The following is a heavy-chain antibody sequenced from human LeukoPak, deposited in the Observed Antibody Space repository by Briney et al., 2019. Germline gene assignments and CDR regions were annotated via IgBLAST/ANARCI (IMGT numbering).Heavy chain of an antibody. V-gene: IGHV3-15*01. CDR3: TTAGPWYYDFWSGPPKD. J-gene: IGHJ4*02. CDR1: GFTFNNAW. Sequence: GGSLRLSCEASGFTFNNAWMSWVRQAPGKGLEWVGRIKTKADGGTTVYAAPVKGRFTISRDDSKNTLYLQMNSLETEDTAVYYCTTAGPWYYDFWSGPPKDWGQGTLVTVSS. CDR2: IKTKADGGTT. D-gene: IGHD3-3*01.